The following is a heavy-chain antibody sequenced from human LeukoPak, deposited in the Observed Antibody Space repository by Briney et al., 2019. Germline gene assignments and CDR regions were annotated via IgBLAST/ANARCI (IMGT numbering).Heavy chain of an antibody. V-gene: IGHV3-48*01. Sequence: PGGSLRLSCAASGFTFSSYGMHWVRQAPGKGLEWVSYISSSSSTIYYADSVKGRFTISRDNAKNSLYLQMNSLRAEDTAVYYCASATYYYDSSGYSLDYWGQGTLVTVSS. CDR1: GFTFSSYG. CDR2: ISSSSSTI. D-gene: IGHD3-22*01. J-gene: IGHJ4*02. CDR3: ASATYYYDSSGYSLDY.